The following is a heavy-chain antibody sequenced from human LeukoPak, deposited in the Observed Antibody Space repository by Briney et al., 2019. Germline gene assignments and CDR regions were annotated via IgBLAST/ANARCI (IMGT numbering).Heavy chain of an antibody. Sequence: GRSLRLSCAASGFTFDDYAMHWVRQAPGKGLERVSGISWNSGSIGYVDSVKGRFTISRDNAKNSLYLQMNSLRAEDTALYYCAKDLGDCSGGSCYSTDAFDIWGQGTMVTVSS. CDR1: GFTFDDYA. D-gene: IGHD2-15*01. V-gene: IGHV3-9*01. CDR3: AKDLGDCSGGSCYSTDAFDI. J-gene: IGHJ3*02. CDR2: ISWNSGSI.